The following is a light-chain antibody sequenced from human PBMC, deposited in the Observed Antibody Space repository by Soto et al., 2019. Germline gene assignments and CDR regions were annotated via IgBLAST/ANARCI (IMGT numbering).Light chain of an antibody. J-gene: IGKJ2*01. CDR2: GAS. CDR1: HGVSSSF. Sequence: EIVLTQSPGTLSLSPGERATLSCRASHGVSSSFLAWYQQKPGQAPRLLIYGASSRPTGIPDRFSGSGSGTDFTLTISSLEPEDFAVYYCQQRINWPPMFTFGQGTKLEIK. V-gene: IGKV3D-20*02. CDR3: QQRINWPPMFT.